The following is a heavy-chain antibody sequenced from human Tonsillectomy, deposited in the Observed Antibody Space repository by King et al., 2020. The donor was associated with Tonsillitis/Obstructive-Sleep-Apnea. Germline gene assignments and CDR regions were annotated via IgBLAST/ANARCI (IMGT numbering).Heavy chain of an antibody. V-gene: IGHV3-74*01. Sequence: VQLVESGGGLVQPGGSLRLSCAASGFTFSSYWMHWVRQAPGKGLVWVSRINSDGSSTSYADSVKGRFTISRDNAKSTLYLQMNSLRAEDTAVYYCARLGGEYSSSLLFDYWGQGTLVTVSS. J-gene: IGHJ4*02. CDR3: ARLGGEYSSSLLFDY. CDR2: INSDGSST. D-gene: IGHD6-6*01. CDR1: GFTFSSYW.